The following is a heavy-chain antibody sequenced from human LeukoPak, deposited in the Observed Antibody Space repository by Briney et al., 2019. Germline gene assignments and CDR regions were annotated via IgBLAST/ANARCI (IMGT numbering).Heavy chain of an antibody. V-gene: IGHV3-21*01. D-gene: IGHD6-19*01. Sequence: GGSLRLSCAASGFTFSSYSMNWVRQAPGKGLEWVSSISSSSSYIYYADSVKGRFTISRDNAKNSLYLQMNSLRAEDTAVYYCAREPYPGRAVGNWFDPWGQGTLVTVSS. CDR1: GFTFSSYS. J-gene: IGHJ5*02. CDR2: ISSSSSYI. CDR3: AREPYPGRAVGNWFDP.